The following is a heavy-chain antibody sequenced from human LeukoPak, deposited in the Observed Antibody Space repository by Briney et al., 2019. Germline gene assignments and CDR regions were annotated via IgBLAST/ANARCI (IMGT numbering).Heavy chain of an antibody. CDR1: GYTFTSYG. J-gene: IGHJ6*03. CDR3: ARGYCSSTSCYVYYYYYMDV. V-gene: IGHV1-18*01. CDR2: ISAYNGHT. Sequence: ASVKVSCRASGYTFTSYGISWVRQAPGQGLEWMGWISAYNGHTNYAQKFQGRVTMTRDTSISTAYMELSRLRSDDTAVYYCARGYCSSTSCYVYYYYYMDVWGKGTTVTVSS. D-gene: IGHD2-2*01.